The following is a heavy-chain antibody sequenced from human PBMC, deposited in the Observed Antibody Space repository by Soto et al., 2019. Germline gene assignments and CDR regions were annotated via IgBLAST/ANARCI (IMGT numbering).Heavy chain of an antibody. CDR1: GYTFTSYA. CDR2: INPSGGST. Sequence: ASVKVSCKASGYTFTSYAMHWVRQAPGQRLEWMGWINPSGGSTSYAQKFQGRVTMTRDTSTSTVYMELSSLRSEDTAVYYCARDKEVVTAILDPGTYYYYGMDVWGQGTTVTVSS. J-gene: IGHJ6*02. V-gene: IGHV1-46*01. D-gene: IGHD2-21*02. CDR3: ARDKEVVTAILDPGTYYYYGMDV.